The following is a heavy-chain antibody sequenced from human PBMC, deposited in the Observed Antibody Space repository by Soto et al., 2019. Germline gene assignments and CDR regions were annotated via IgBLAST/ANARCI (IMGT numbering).Heavy chain of an antibody. CDR2: ISDDGASI. V-gene: IGHV3-48*03. D-gene: IGHD5-18*01. J-gene: IGHJ4*02. CDR3: ARENSVQAWLHHFDH. CDR1: GFSFSSLA. Sequence: GSLRLSCEASGFSFSSLAMNWVRQAPGRGLEWVSYISDDGASIYYADSLKGRFTISRDNAKNSLSLQMNNLRAEDTAVYYCARENSVQAWLHHFDHWGLGTLVTVSS.